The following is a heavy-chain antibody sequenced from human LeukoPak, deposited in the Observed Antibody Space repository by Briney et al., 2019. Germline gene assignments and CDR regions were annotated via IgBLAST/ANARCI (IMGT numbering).Heavy chain of an antibody. CDR1: GFTFSSCG. CDR3: SWELLR. V-gene: IGHV3-30*03. D-gene: IGHD2-15*01. J-gene: IGHJ4*02. CDR2: ISYDGSKK. Sequence: SGGSLRLSCAASGFTFSSCGMQWVRRAPGKGLEWVAVISYDGSKKYYADSVKGRFTISRDNSKNTLYLQMNSLRAEDTAVYYCSWELLRWGQGTLVTVSS.